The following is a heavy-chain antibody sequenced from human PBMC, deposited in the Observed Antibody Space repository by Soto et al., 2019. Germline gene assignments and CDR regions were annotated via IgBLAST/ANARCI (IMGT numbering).Heavy chain of an antibody. V-gene: IGHV3-9*01. CDR1: GFTFDDYA. D-gene: IGHD2-15*01. Sequence: GGSLRLSCAASGFTFDDYAMHWVRQAPGKGLEWVSGISWNSGSIGYADSVKGRFTISRDNAKNSLYLQMNSLRAEDTALYYCAKDARYEYCSGGSCYSTAFDIWGQGTMVTVSS. CDR3: AKDARYEYCSGGSCYSTAFDI. CDR2: ISWNSGSI. J-gene: IGHJ3*02.